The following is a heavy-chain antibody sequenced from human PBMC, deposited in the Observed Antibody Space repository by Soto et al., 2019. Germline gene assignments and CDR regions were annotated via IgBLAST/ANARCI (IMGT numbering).Heavy chain of an antibody. J-gene: IGHJ6*02. CDR3: ARDGPPPLWRRHYYYGMDV. Sequence: GGSLRLSCAASGFTVSSNYMSWVSQAPGKGLEWVSVIYSGGSTYYADSVKGRFTISRDNSKNTLYLQMNSLRAEDTAVYYCARDGPPPLWRRHYYYGMDVWGQGTTVTVSS. CDR2: IYSGGST. CDR1: GFTVSSNY. D-gene: IGHD5-18*01. V-gene: IGHV3-53*01.